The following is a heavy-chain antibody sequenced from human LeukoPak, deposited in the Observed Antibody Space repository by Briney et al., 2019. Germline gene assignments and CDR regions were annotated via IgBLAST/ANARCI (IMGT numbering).Heavy chain of an antibody. CDR1: GGSISSGDYY. V-gene: IGHV4-30-4*01. CDR2: IHYSGST. D-gene: IGHD6-19*01. Sequence: PSETLSLTCTVSGGSISSGDYYWSWIRQPPGKGMQWIGYIHYSGSTYYNPSLKSRVTISVDTSKSQFSLKLNSVTAADTAVYYCARMGGIAVAESGAYYFDYWGQGTLVTVSS. J-gene: IGHJ4*02. CDR3: ARMGGIAVAESGAYYFDY.